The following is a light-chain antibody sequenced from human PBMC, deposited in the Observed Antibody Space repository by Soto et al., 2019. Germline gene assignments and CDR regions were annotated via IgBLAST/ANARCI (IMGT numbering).Light chain of an antibody. Sequence: QSALTQPASVSGSPGQSITISCTGTSSDVGSYNLVSWYQQHPGKAPKLMIYEGSKRPSGVSNRFSGSKSGNTASLTISGXXXXXXAXYYCCSYAGSSTWVFGGGTKLTVL. J-gene: IGLJ3*02. CDR2: EGS. V-gene: IGLV2-23*01. CDR3: CSYAGSSTWV. CDR1: SSDVGSYNL.